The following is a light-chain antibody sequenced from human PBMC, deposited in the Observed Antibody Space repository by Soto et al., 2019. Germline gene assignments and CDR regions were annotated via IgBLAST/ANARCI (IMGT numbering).Light chain of an antibody. CDR1: QSVNSRY. Sequence: EIVLTQSPGTLSLSPGERATLSCRASQSVNSRYLAWYQQRPGQAPRLLIYDTSSRATGIPDRFSGSGSGADFTLTISRLEPEDFAVYFCQEYSTSRAFGQGTKVDIK. V-gene: IGKV3-20*01. J-gene: IGKJ1*01. CDR3: QEYSTSRA. CDR2: DTS.